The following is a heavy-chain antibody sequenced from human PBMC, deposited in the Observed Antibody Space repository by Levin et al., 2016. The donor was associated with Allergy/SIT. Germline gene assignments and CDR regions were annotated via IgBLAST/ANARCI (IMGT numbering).Heavy chain of an antibody. J-gene: IGHJ5*02. Sequence: WVRQAPGQGLEWMGWINPNSGGTNYAQKFQGRVTMTRDTSISTAYMELSRLRSDDTAVYYCARVITMVRGVIGWFDPWGQGTLVTVSS. CDR2: INPNSGGT. CDR3: ARVITMVRGVIGWFDP. V-gene: IGHV1-2*02. D-gene: IGHD3-10*01.